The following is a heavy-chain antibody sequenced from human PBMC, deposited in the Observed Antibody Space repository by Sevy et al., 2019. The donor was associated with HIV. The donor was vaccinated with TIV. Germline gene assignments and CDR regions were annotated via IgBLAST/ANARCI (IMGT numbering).Heavy chain of an antibody. CDR3: ARGDYSDSRGDYNDAIDI. D-gene: IGHD3-22*01. V-gene: IGHV3-7*04. CDR1: GFTFSNYW. Sequence: GGSLRLSCAASGFTFSNYWMSWVRQAPGKGLEWVGNIKPDGSEKYYVDSVKGRFTISKDNAKNSLYLQMKSLRGGDTAVYYCARGDYSDSRGDYNDAIDIWGQGTMATVSS. J-gene: IGHJ3*02. CDR2: IKPDGSEK.